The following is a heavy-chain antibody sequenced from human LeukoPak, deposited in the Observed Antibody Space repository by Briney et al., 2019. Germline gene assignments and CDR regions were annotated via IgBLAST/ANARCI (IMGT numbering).Heavy chain of an antibody. CDR3: ACRDFSSTWSGP. Sequence: GESLKISCEGFGYTFTNYWIGWVRQMPGRGLEWVGVIYPGDSRTRYSPSFQGQVTISADKSINTAYLQWSSLKASDTAIYYCACRDFSSTWSGPWGQGTLVTVSS. J-gene: IGHJ5*02. D-gene: IGHD6-13*01. CDR1: GYTFTNYW. V-gene: IGHV5-51*01. CDR2: IYPGDSRT.